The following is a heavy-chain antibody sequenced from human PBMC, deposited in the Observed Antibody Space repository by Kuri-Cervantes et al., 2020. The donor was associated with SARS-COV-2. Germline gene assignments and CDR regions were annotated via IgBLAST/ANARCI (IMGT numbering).Heavy chain of an antibody. CDR1: GFTFSGHW. J-gene: IGHJ5*02. V-gene: IGHV3-74*01. D-gene: IGHD3-16*01. Sequence: GESLKISCAASGFTFSGHWIHWVRQAPGKGLVWVSRINPDGSYTNNADSVKGRFTLSRDNAENMLFLQMNSLRAEGTAVYYCARDYVRWFDPWGQGTLVTVSS. CDR2: INPDGSYT. CDR3: ARDYVRWFDP.